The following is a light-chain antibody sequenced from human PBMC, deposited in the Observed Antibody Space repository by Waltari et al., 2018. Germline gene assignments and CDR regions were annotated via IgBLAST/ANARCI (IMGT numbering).Light chain of an antibody. CDR1: QSVNNN. V-gene: IGKV3-15*01. CDR3: QQYNKWPLT. J-gene: IGKJ4*01. Sequence: EVVMTQSPATLSVSPGERVTLSCRASQSVNNNLAWYQQKPGQALRLLMYGASTRATGIPGRFSGSGSGTEFTLTISSLQSEDFAVYYCQQYNKWPLTFGGGTKVEIK. CDR2: GAS.